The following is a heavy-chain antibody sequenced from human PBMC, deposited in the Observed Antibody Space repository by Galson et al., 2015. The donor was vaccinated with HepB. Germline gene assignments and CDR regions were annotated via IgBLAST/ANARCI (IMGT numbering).Heavy chain of an antibody. Sequence: SLRLSCAASGFTFSDYGMHWVRQAPGKGLEWLAVIWYGGSNKYYADSLKGRLTISRDNSKNTLYLQMNSLRAEDTAVYYCAREGMTAVTNFDYWGQGTLVTVSS. J-gene: IGHJ4*02. D-gene: IGHD4-17*01. CDR2: IWYGGSNK. V-gene: IGHV3-33*01. CDR3: AREGMTAVTNFDY. CDR1: GFTFSDYG.